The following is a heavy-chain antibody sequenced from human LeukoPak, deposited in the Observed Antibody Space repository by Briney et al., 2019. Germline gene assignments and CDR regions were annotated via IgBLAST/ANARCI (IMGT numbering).Heavy chain of an antibody. D-gene: IGHD2-2*01. CDR2: INNSGGRT. CDR3: AKDPAFSY. V-gene: IGHV3-23*01. Sequence: TGGSLGLSCAASGFTFSSYAMSWVRQAPGKGLKWVSGINNSGGRTHYADPVKGRFTISRDNSKNTLYLQMNSLRAEDTAVYYCAKDPAFSYWGQGTLVTVSS. CDR1: GFTFSSYA. J-gene: IGHJ4*02.